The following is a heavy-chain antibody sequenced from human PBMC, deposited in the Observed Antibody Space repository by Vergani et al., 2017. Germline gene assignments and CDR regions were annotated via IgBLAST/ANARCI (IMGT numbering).Heavy chain of an antibody. J-gene: IGHJ4*02. CDR1: GGTFSSYA. V-gene: IGHV1-69*12. Sequence: QVQLVQSGAEVKKPGSSVKVSCKASGGTFSSYAISWVRQAPGQGPEWMGGIIPIFGTANYAQKFQGGVTITADESTSTAYMELSSLSSEDTAVYYCARDPRYCSSTSCSGGDYWGQGTLVTVSS. D-gene: IGHD2-2*01. CDR3: ARDPRYCSSTSCSGGDY. CDR2: IIPIFGTA.